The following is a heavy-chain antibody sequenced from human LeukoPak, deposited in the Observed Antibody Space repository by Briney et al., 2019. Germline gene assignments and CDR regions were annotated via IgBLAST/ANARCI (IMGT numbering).Heavy chain of an antibody. J-gene: IGHJ5*02. Sequence: SETLSLTCAVSGYSISSGYYWGWIRQPPGKGLEWIGSIYHSGSTYYNPSLKSRVTISVDTSKNQFSLKLSSVTAADTAVYYCARVGPTTRWFDPWGQGTLVTVSS. D-gene: IGHD1-26*01. CDR2: IYHSGST. CDR3: ARVGPTTRWFDP. V-gene: IGHV4-38-2*01. CDR1: GYSISSGYY.